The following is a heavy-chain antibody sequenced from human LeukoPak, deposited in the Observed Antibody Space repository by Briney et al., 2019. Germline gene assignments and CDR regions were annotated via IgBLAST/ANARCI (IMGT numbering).Heavy chain of an antibody. CDR3: AKGGGSYSSGWYYDY. D-gene: IGHD6-19*01. Sequence: GGSLRLSCAASGFTFSNYAMSWARQAPGKGLEWVSAISGSGGSTYYADSVKGRFTISRDNSKNTLYLQMNSLRAEDTAVYYCAKGGGSYSSGWYYDYWGQGTLVTVSS. CDR2: ISGSGGST. CDR1: GFTFSNYA. J-gene: IGHJ4*02. V-gene: IGHV3-23*01.